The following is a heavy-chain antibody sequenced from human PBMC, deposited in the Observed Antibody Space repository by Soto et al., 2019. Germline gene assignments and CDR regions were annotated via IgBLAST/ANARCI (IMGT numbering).Heavy chain of an antibody. V-gene: IGHV3-11*01. CDR1: GFTFRDYY. CDR2: ISSSGSTI. CDR3: ARSHYGTYYYYYYYMDV. D-gene: IGHD3-16*01. Sequence: GGSLRLSCAASGFTFRDYYMSWIRQAPGKGLEWVSYISSSGSTIYYADSVKGRFTISRDNAKNSLYLQMNSLRAEDTAVYYCARSHYGTYYYYYYYMDVWGKGTTVTVS. J-gene: IGHJ6*03.